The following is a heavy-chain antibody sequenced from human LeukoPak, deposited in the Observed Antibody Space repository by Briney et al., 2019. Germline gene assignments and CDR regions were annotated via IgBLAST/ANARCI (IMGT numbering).Heavy chain of an antibody. CDR1: GYTFTSYY. V-gene: IGHV1-46*01. CDR2: INPSGGST. Sequence: ASVKVSCKASGYTFTSYYMHWVRQAPGQGLEWMGIINPSGGSTSYAQKFQGRVTMTRDTSTSTVYMELSSLGSEDTAVYYCARDHYYDGSGPRYTAYYYGMDVWGQGTTVTVSS. D-gene: IGHD3-22*01. CDR3: ARDHYYDGSGPRYTAYYYGMDV. J-gene: IGHJ6*02.